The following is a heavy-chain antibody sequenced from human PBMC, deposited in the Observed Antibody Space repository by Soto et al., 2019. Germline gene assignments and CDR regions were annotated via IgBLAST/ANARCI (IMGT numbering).Heavy chain of an antibody. CDR3: VGVGRPDSISSLLDF. D-gene: IGHD6-6*01. CDR1: GGSVSSSSYY. CDR2: VYYSGST. V-gene: IGHV4-39*01. J-gene: IGHJ4*02. Sequence: SETLSLTCTVSGGSVSSSSYYWGWVRQPPGKGLEWIGSVYYSGSTYYNPSLESRVTISVDKSKNQFSLKLMPLSAADTAVYYFVGVGRPDSISSLLDFRSQAALVTVSS.